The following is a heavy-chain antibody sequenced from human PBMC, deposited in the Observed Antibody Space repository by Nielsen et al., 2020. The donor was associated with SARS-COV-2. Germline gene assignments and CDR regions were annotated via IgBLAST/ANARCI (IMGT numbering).Heavy chain of an antibody. CDR3: AKLPGGYDPFDY. CDR1: GFTFSSYG. CDR2: ISWNSGSI. Sequence: GGSLRLSCAASGFTFSSYGMHWVRQAPGKGLEWVSGISWNSGSIGYADSVKGRFTISRDNAKNSLYLQMNSLRAEDTALYYCAKLPGGYDPFDYWGQGTLVTVSS. J-gene: IGHJ4*02. D-gene: IGHD5-12*01. V-gene: IGHV3-9*01.